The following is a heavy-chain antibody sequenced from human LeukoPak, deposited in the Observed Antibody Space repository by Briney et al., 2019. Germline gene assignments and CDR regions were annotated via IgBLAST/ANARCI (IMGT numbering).Heavy chain of an antibody. D-gene: IGHD2-8*01. V-gene: IGHV5-51*01. J-gene: IGHJ4*02. CDR2: VYPGDSDT. Sequence: GESLQISCQGSGYTFTNYWIGWVRQLPGKGLEWMGIVYPGDSDTRYSPSFQGQVTISADKSISTAYLQWTSLKASDSAMYFCARDMNNGLLPDYWGQGTLVTASS. CDR1: GYTFTNYW. CDR3: ARDMNNGLLPDY.